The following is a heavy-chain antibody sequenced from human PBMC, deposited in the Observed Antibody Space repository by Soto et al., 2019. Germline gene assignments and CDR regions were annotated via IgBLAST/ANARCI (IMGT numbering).Heavy chain of an antibody. J-gene: IGHJ3*02. Sequence: QVQLVQSGAEVKKPGSSVKVSCKASGGTFSSYAISWVRQAPGQGLEWMGGIIPIFGTANYAQKFQGRVTITADESTSTAYMELSSLRSEDSAVYYCARTALGYCGGDCYAHDAFDIWGQGTMVTVSS. CDR2: IIPIFGTA. CDR1: GGTFSSYA. D-gene: IGHD2-21*02. V-gene: IGHV1-69*01. CDR3: ARTALGYCGGDCYAHDAFDI.